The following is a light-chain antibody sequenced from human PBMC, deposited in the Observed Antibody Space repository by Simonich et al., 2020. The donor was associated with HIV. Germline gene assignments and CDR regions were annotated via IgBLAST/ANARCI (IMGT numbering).Light chain of an antibody. Sequence: DIVMTQSPDSLAVSLGERATINCKSSQSVLYSSNNKKYLAWYQQKPGQPPKLLIYWASTRESGVPDRFSGSGSGTDFTLTISSLQAEDVAVYYCQQYYSTPLTFGGVTKVEIK. CDR3: QQYYSTPLT. CDR2: WAS. V-gene: IGKV4-1*01. CDR1: QSVLYSSNNKKY. J-gene: IGKJ4*01.